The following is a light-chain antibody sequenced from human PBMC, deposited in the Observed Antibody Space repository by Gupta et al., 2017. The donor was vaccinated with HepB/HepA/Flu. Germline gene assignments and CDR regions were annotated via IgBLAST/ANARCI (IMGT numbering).Light chain of an antibody. J-gene: IGKJ2*01. V-gene: IGKV1-39*01. CDR2: AAS. Sequence: DIQMTQSPSSLSASVGDRVTITCRASQSISSYLNWYQQKPGKAPKLLIYAASSLQSGVPSRFSGSGSGTDFTLTISRRQPEDFATYYCQQRDSTLYTFGQGTKMEIK. CDR1: QSISSY. CDR3: QQRDSTLYT.